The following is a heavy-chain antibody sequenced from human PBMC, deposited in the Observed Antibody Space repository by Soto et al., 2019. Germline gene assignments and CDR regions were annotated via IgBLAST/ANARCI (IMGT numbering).Heavy chain of an antibody. D-gene: IGHD2-2*01. Sequence: QVQLVQSGAEVKKPGSSVKVSCKASGGTFSRYSITWVRQAPGHGLEWIGRIIPIFGIASYAQKFQGRVTSPAYESTSTASMERSSLTSDDTAVYYCAREDRDRETGLVPAAIDGMDVWGQGTTVTVSS. CDR1: GGTFSRYS. V-gene: IGHV1-69*08. J-gene: IGHJ6*02. CDR2: IIPIFGIA. CDR3: AREDRDRETGLVPAAIDGMDV.